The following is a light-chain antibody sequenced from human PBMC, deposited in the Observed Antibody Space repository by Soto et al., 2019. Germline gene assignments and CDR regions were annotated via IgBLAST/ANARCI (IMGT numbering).Light chain of an antibody. CDR1: TGAVTSGNY. V-gene: IGLV7-43*01. Sequence: QAVVTQEPSLTVSPGGTVTLTCASSTGAVTSGNYPNWFQLKPGQAPKSMIYSISNKHSWTPARFSGYLLGGKAALTLSGVQPEDEAEYYCLLYYGGVYVFGSGTKVTVL. CDR2: SIS. J-gene: IGLJ1*01. CDR3: LLYYGGVYV.